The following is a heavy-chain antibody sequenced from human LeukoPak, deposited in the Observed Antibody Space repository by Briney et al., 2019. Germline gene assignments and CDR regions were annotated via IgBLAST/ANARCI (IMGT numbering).Heavy chain of an antibody. CDR2: INPSGGST. CDR1: GYTFTCYY. J-gene: IGHJ4*02. V-gene: IGHV1-46*01. D-gene: IGHD3-22*01. Sequence: GASVKVSCKASGYTFTCYYMHWVRQAPGQGLEWMGIINPSGGSTSYAQKFQGRVTMTRDTSTSTVYMELSSLRSEDAAVYYCAREPSHYYDSSGFQDYWGQGTLVTVSS. CDR3: AREPSHYYDSSGFQDY.